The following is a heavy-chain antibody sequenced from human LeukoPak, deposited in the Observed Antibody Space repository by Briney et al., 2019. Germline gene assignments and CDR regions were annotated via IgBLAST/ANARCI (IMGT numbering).Heavy chain of an antibody. D-gene: IGHD3-22*01. Sequence: GGSLRLSCAASGFTFSNAWMSWVRQAPGKGREWVGRIKSKTDGGTTDYAAPVKGRFTISRDDSQNTLYLQMNSLKTEEPAVLYCSTVIVYYDSSGSERYFDYWGQGTLVTVSS. CDR3: STVIVYYDSSGSERYFDY. J-gene: IGHJ4*02. V-gene: IGHV3-15*01. CDR2: IKSKTDGGTT. CDR1: GFTFSNAW.